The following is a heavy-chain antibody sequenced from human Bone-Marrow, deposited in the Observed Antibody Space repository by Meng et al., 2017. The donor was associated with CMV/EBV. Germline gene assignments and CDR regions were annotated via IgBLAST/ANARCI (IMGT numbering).Heavy chain of an antibody. V-gene: IGHV3-11*01. CDR1: GFTFSDYY. Sequence: LSCAASGFTFSDYYMSWIRQAPGKGLGWISYISTGGSTVYYVDSVKGRFTIFRDNAKKSLYLQMNSLRAEDTAVYFCASRTGYSEDYWGQGTLVTVSS. J-gene: IGHJ4*02. CDR3: ASRTGYSEDY. D-gene: IGHD2-8*02. CDR2: ISTGGSTV.